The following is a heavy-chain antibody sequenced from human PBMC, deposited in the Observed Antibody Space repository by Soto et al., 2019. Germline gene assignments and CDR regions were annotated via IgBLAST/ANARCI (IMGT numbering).Heavy chain of an antibody. Sequence: QVHLVQSRLEVRKPGASVRLSCKASGYTFTSHGISWVRQAPGQGLEWVGWISPFNGRRDIGDSFQGRVSMSTDTGSAYMEVRGLRFDDTAIYFCGRCIQLSVPSATDFWGQGTTVIVSS. CDR3: GRCIQLSVPSATDF. D-gene: IGHD1-1*01. V-gene: IGHV1-18*01. CDR1: GYTFTSHG. CDR2: ISPFNGRR. J-gene: IGHJ6*02.